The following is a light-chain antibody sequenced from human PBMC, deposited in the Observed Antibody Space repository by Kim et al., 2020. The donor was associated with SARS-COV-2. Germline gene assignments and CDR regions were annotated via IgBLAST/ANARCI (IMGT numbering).Light chain of an antibody. Sequence: SYELTQPPSVSVAPGKTARITCGGNNIGSKSVHWYQQKPGQAPVLVVYDDSDRPSGIPERFSGSNSGNTATLTISRVEVGDEADYYCQVWDSSSDHYVFGTGNKVTVL. CDR3: QVWDSSSDHYV. J-gene: IGLJ1*01. CDR2: DDS. CDR1: NIGSKS. V-gene: IGLV3-21*03.